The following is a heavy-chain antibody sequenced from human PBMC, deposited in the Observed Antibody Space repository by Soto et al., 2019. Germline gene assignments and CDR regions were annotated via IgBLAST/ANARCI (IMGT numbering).Heavy chain of an antibody. J-gene: IGHJ4*02. CDR1: GFTFSLYA. CDR2: ITTSGGST. D-gene: IGHD3-22*01. V-gene: IGHV3-23*01. Sequence: PGGSLRLSCAASGFTFSLYAMSWVRQAPGKGLEWVSSITTSGGSTYYADSVKGRFTISRDNSKNTLYLQMKSLRAEDTAVYYCAKGSAHYFDSSGYHYYFGYWGQGTLVTVSS. CDR3: AKGSAHYFDSSGYHYYFGY.